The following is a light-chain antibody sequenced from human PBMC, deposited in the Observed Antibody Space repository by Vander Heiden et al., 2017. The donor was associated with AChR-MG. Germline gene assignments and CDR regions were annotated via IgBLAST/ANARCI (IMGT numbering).Light chain of an antibody. Sequence: ETLMTQSPVTLSVSPGETATLSCRASESVTSDLAWYQQKGGQAPRLLIYGASRRATGIPPRFSGSGSETEFTLTISSVQSEDFAVYHWQQYKRWPLTFGGGTKVDIK. CDR2: GAS. J-gene: IGKJ4*01. CDR1: ESVTSD. CDR3: QQYKRWPLT. V-gene: IGKV3-15*01.